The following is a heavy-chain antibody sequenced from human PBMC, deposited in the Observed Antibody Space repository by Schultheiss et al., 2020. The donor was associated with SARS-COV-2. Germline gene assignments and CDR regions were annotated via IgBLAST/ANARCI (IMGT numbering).Heavy chain of an antibody. D-gene: IGHD3-3*01. CDR2: IYTSGST. J-gene: IGHJ4*02. CDR1: GGSISSSSYY. CDR3: ARDRGITIFGVVTPYYFDY. Sequence: SETLSLTCTVSGGSISSSSYYWGWIRQPPGKGLEWIGSIYTSGSTNYNPSLKSRVTMSVDTSKNQFSLKLSSVTAADTAVYYCARDRGITIFGVVTPYYFDYWGQGTLVTVSS. V-gene: IGHV4-39*07.